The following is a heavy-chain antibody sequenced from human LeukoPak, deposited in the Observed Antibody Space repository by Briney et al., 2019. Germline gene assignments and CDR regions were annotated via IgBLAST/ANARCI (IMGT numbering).Heavy chain of an antibody. D-gene: IGHD3-9*01. V-gene: IGHV3-21*01. CDR2: ISSSSSYI. CDR1: GFTFSSYS. J-gene: IGHJ4*02. Sequence: KAGGSLRLSCAASGFTFSSYSMNWVRQAPGKGLEWVSSISSSSSYIYYADSVKGRFTISRDNAKNSLYLQMNSLRAEDTAVYYCARGEEIRYIPRGFDYWGQGTLVTVSS. CDR3: ARGEEIRYIPRGFDY.